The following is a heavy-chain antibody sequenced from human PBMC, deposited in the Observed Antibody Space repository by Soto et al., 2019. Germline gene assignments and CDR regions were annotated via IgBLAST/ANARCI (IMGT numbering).Heavy chain of an antibody. J-gene: IGHJ4*02. Sequence: PSETLSLTCTVSGGSISSSSYYWGWIRQPPGKGLEWIGSIYYSGSTYYNPSLKSRVTISVDTSKNQFSLKLSSVTAADTAVYYCARHERYYYDSSGYYDLDYWGQGTLVTVSS. D-gene: IGHD3-22*01. CDR1: GGSISSSSYY. CDR2: IYYSGST. CDR3: ARHERYYYDSSGYYDLDY. V-gene: IGHV4-39*01.